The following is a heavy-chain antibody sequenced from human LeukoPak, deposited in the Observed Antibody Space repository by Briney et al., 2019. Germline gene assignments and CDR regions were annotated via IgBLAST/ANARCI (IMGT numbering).Heavy chain of an antibody. CDR2: INPNTGDR. Sequence: ASVKVSCKASGYTFTAYYMHWVRQAPGQGFEWMGWINPNTGDRNYAQKFQGRVTMTRDTSISTAYMELSRLRSDDTAVYYCAGLLWFGEAPWGQGTMVTVSS. D-gene: IGHD3-10*01. CDR1: GYTFTAYY. CDR3: AGLLWFGEAP. J-gene: IGHJ3*01. V-gene: IGHV1-2*02.